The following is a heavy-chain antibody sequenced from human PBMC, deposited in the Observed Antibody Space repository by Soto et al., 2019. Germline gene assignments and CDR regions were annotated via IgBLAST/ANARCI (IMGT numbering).Heavy chain of an antibody. Sequence: EVQLVESGGGLVKPGGSLRLSCAASGFTFSSYSMNWVRQAPGKGLEWVSSISSSSSYIYYADSVKGRFTISRDSAKNSLYLQMNSLRAEDTAVYYCASEGYCSSTSCYDDAFDIWGQGTMVTVSS. V-gene: IGHV3-21*01. CDR3: ASEGYCSSTSCYDDAFDI. CDR2: ISSSSSYI. J-gene: IGHJ3*02. D-gene: IGHD2-2*01. CDR1: GFTFSSYS.